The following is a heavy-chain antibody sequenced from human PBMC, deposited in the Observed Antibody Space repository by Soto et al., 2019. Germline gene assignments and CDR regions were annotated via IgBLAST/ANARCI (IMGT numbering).Heavy chain of an antibody. CDR2: SSFDETQQ. Sequence: GGSLRLSCTASEFSLSSSDMHWVRRAPGKGLEWLAVSSFDETQQFYGDSVKGRFTVSRDNSNNTLYLEMNSLRTEDTAVYYCAKQLRGSGWYPLDSWGQGTPVTVSS. V-gene: IGHV3-30*18. CDR1: EFSLSSSD. CDR3: AKQLRGSGWYPLDS. J-gene: IGHJ4*02. D-gene: IGHD6-19*01.